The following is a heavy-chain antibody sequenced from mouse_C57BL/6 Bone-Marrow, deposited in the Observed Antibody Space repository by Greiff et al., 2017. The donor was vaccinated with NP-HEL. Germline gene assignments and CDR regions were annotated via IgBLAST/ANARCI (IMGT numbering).Heavy chain of an antibody. Sequence: QVQLQQSGAELARPGASVKMSCKASGYTFTSYTMHWVKQRPGQGLEWIGYINPSSGYTKYNQKYKDKATLTADKASSTAYMQLSSLTSEDSAVYYCARDGYYVRYFDVWGTGTTVTVSS. CDR2: INPSSGYT. D-gene: IGHD2-3*01. V-gene: IGHV1-4*01. CDR1: GYTFTSYT. CDR3: ARDGYYVRYFDV. J-gene: IGHJ1*03.